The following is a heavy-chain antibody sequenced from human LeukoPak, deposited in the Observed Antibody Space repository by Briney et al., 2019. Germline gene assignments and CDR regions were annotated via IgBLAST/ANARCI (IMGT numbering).Heavy chain of an antibody. V-gene: IGHV3-64D*06. CDR3: VKGQRNYHYFDY. D-gene: IGHD1-7*01. CDR2: ISSNGGST. Sequence: GGSLRLSCAASGFTFSSYSMNWVRQAPGKGLEYVSAISSNGGSTYYADSVKGRFTISRDNSKNTLYLQMSSLRAEDTAVYYCVKGQRNYHYFDYWGQGTLVTVSS. CDR1: GFTFSSYS. J-gene: IGHJ4*02.